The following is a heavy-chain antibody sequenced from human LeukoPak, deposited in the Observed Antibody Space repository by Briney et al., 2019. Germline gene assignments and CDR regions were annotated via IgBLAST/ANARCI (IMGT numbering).Heavy chain of an antibody. CDR1: GFTFSSSA. CDR2: ITGSGGNT. V-gene: IGHV3-23*01. Sequence: PGGSLRLSCAASGFTFSSSAMVWVRQAPGKGQEWVSGITGSGGNTYYADSVMGRFTISRDNSKNTLYLQMSSLRAEDTAVYYCAKMSYSTGWYVDFWGQGTLVTVSS. CDR3: AKMSYSTGWYVDF. D-gene: IGHD6-19*01. J-gene: IGHJ4*02.